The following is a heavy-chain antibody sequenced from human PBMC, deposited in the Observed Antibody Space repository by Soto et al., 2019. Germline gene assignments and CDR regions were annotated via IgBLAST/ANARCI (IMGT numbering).Heavy chain of an antibody. Sequence: PSETLSLTCTVSGGSISSSSYYWGWIRQPPGKGLEWIGSIYYSGSTYYNPSLKSRVTISVDTSKNQFSLKLSSVTAADTAVYYCARHYYGSGSYTFDYWGQGTLVTVSS. V-gene: IGHV4-39*01. CDR2: IYYSGST. CDR1: GGSISSSSYY. J-gene: IGHJ4*02. CDR3: ARHYYGSGSYTFDY. D-gene: IGHD3-10*01.